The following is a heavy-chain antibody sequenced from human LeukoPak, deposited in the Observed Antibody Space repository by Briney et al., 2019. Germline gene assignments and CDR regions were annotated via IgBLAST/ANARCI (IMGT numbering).Heavy chain of an antibody. Sequence: SETLSLTCTVSGGSISSYYWSWIRQPPGKGLEWIGYIYYSGSTNYNPSLKSRVTISVDTSKNQFSLKLSSVTAADTAVYYCASSRSSSWYPSYYYYYGMGVWGQGTTVTVSS. CDR2: IYYSGST. CDR1: GGSISSYY. V-gene: IGHV4-59*01. CDR3: ASSRSSSWYPSYYYYYGMGV. J-gene: IGHJ6*02. D-gene: IGHD6-13*01.